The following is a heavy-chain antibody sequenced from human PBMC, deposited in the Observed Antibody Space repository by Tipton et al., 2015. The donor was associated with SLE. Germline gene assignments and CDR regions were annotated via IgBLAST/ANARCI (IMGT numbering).Heavy chain of an antibody. D-gene: IGHD2-21*01. CDR2: INHSGST. CDR1: GGSFSGYY. J-gene: IGHJ4*02. CDR3: ARNRGYCGGDCYSSFDY. V-gene: IGHV4-34*01. Sequence: GLVKPSETLYLNCAVYGGSFSGYYWSWIRQPPGKGLEGIGEINHSGSTNYNPSLKSRVTISVDTSKNQFSLKLSSVTAADTAVYYCARNRGYCGGDCYSSFDYWGQGTLVTVSS.